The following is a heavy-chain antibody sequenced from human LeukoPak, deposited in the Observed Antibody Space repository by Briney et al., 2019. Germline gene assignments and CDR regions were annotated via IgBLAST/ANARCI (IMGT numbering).Heavy chain of an antibody. V-gene: IGHV3-7*05. CDR3: ARDHSEPGVFFDS. D-gene: IGHD1-14*01. CDR1: GFTFSSCW. Sequence: TGGSLRLSCAASGFTFSSCWMIWVRQAPGKGLEWVANINQVGSEKYYVDSVKGRFTISRDNARNSLYLQMNSLRAEDTAVYYCARDHSEPGVFFDSWGQGTVVTVSS. J-gene: IGHJ4*02. CDR2: INQVGSEK.